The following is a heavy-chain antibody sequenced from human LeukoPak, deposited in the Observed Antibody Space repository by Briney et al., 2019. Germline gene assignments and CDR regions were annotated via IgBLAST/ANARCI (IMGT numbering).Heavy chain of an antibody. CDR1: GGSISSYY. D-gene: IGHD1-26*01. Sequence: PSETLSLTCTVSGGSISSYYWSWIRQPPGKGLEWIGYIYYSGSTNYNPSLKSRVTISVDTSKNQFSLKLSSVTAADTAVYYCARLAVGSYSQFDYWGQGTLVTVSS. J-gene: IGHJ4*02. CDR3: ARLAVGSYSQFDY. CDR2: IYYSGST. V-gene: IGHV4-59*08.